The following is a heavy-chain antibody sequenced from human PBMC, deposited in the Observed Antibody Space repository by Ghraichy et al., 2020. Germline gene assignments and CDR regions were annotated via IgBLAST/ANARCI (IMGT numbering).Heavy chain of an antibody. Sequence: GGSLRLSCAASGFTFSNHAMNWVRQAPGKGLEWVSAISDSGGNTYYADSVKGRFTIYTDTYKNTLYLHMNSLIAEDSAVYYCTKEVSSFDYWGQGTLVTVSS. J-gene: IGHJ4*02. V-gene: IGHV3-23*01. CDR3: TKEVSSFDY. CDR1: GFTFSNHA. CDR2: ISDSGGNT.